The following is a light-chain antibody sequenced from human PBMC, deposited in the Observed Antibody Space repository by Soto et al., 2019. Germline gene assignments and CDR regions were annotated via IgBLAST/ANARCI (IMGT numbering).Light chain of an antibody. CDR2: AAS. Sequence: DIQMTQSPSSLSASVGDRVTITCRASQSLNNYLNWYQQKPGNAPKLLIYAASTWQSGVPSRFSGSGSGTDFTLTISSLQPEDFATYYCQQSFSTLHTFGQGTKLEIK. CDR1: QSLNNY. CDR3: QQSFSTLHT. J-gene: IGKJ2*01. V-gene: IGKV1-39*01.